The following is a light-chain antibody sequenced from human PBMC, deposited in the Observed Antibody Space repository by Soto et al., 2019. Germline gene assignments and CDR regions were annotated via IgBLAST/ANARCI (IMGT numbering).Light chain of an antibody. CDR3: KQYDSFYT. CDR2: DAS. J-gene: IGKJ2*01. Sequence: DIQMTQSPSSLSASVGDRVTITCQASQDISNYLNWYQQKPGKAHELLIYDASNLETGVPSRFSGSESQKDFTFNISSMQHEDIETYYCKQYDSFYTFGQGTKLEIK. V-gene: IGKV1-33*01. CDR1: QDISNY.